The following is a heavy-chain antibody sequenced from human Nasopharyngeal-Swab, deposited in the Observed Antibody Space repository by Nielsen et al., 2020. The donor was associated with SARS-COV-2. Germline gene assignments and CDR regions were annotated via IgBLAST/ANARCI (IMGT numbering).Heavy chain of an antibody. Sequence: SVKVSCKASGGTFSSYAISWVRPAPGQGLEWMGGIIPIFGTANYAQKFQGRVTITADESTSTAYMELSSLRSEDTAVYYCARDGGYSYGYQGRRDWFDPWGQGTLVTVSS. D-gene: IGHD5-18*01. J-gene: IGHJ5*02. CDR2: IIPIFGTA. CDR1: GGTFSSYA. CDR3: ARDGGYSYGYQGRRDWFDP. V-gene: IGHV1-69*13.